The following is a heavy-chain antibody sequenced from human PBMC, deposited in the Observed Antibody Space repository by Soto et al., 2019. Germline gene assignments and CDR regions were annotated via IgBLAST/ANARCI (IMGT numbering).Heavy chain of an antibody. CDR2: IYHSGST. Sequence: SETLSLTCAVSGGSISSGGYSWSWIRQPPGKGLEWIGYIYHSGSTYYNPSLKSRVTISVDRSKNQFSLKLSSVTTADTAVYYCARDRWGPTDANYYYYYGMDVWGQGTTVTVSS. J-gene: IGHJ6*02. CDR1: GGSISSGGYS. D-gene: IGHD3-16*01. V-gene: IGHV4-30-2*01. CDR3: ARDRWGPTDANYYYYYGMDV.